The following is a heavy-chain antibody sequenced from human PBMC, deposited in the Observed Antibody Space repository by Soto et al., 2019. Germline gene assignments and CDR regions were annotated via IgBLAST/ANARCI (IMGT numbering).Heavy chain of an antibody. CDR3: ARGASYAFYLDV. V-gene: IGHV3-74*01. J-gene: IGHJ6*03. D-gene: IGHD1-26*01. CDR2: IKSDGITT. Sequence: EVQLVESGGGLVQPGGSLRLSCAASGFTFSSYWLHWVRQAPGKGLMWVSRIKSDGITTNYADSVKGRFTISGANARNTVYLQLNSLRGDDTAVYFCARGASYAFYLDVWGKGTTFTFSS. CDR1: GFTFSSYW.